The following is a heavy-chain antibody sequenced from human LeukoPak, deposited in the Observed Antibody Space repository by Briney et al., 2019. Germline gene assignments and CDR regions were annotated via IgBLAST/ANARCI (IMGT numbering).Heavy chain of an antibody. V-gene: IGHV3-48*01. CDR2: VSSSTTAN. CDR1: GFSLRNYS. CDR3: ARGSPYFYGTDLDY. J-gene: IGHJ4*02. Sequence: PGGSLRLSCAAAGFSLRNYSMHWVRQAPGKGLEWVSAVSSSTTANYYADSVKGRFTISRDNARNSLYLQMSSLRADDTAVYYCARGSPYFYGTDLDYWGQGTLVTVSS. D-gene: IGHD3-10*01.